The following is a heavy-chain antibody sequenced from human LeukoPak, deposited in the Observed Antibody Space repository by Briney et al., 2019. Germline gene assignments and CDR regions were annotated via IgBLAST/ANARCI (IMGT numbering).Heavy chain of an antibody. V-gene: IGHV3-23*01. CDR1: GFTFSNYA. D-gene: IGHD3-9*01. J-gene: IGHJ4*02. Sequence: GGSLRLSCAASGFTFSNYAMSRVRQAPGKGLEWVSAVSGRDDSTYYADSVKGRFTISRDTSKNTLYLQMYSLRAEDTAVYYCAKWGDYDILTGYYDSDYWGQGTLVTVSS. CDR3: AKWGDYDILTGYYDSDY. CDR2: VSGRDDST.